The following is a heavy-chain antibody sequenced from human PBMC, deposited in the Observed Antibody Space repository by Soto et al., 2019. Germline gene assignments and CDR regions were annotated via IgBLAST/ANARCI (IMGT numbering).Heavy chain of an antibody. CDR2: IYYSGST. J-gene: IGHJ5*02. CDR1: GGSISSGGYY. D-gene: IGHD3-22*01. CDR3: ARELDYYDSSGYYSSRRYWLDP. Sequence: SETVSLTCTVSGGSISSGGYYWSWIRQHPGKGLEWIGYIYYSGSTYYNPSLKSRVTISVDTSKNQFSLKLSSVTAADTAVYYCARELDYYDSSGYYSSRRYWLDPWGQGTLVTVSS. V-gene: IGHV4-31*03.